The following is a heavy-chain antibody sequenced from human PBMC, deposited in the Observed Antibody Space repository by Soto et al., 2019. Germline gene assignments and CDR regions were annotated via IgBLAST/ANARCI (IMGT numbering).Heavy chain of an antibody. D-gene: IGHD6-13*01. J-gene: IGHJ4*02. CDR2: INAGNTHT. Sequence: ASVKVSCKASGYTFSHYAMHWVRQAPGQRLEWMGWINAGNTHTKYSQKFQGRVTFTRDTSASTAYMELSSLTSEDTAVYYCARPAQYANTWYIFDYWGQGTLVTVSS. CDR3: ARPAQYANTWYIFDY. CDR1: GYTFSHYA. V-gene: IGHV1-3*01.